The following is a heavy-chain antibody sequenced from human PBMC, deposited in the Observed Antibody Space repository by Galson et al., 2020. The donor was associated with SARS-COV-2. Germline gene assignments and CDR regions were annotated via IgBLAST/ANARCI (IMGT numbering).Heavy chain of an antibody. J-gene: IGHJ4*02. CDR1: GFSLTPSGVG. Sequence: SGPTLMKPTQTLTLTCTLSGFSLTPSGVGVGWIRQPSGKALEWLAIIYWNDDKRYSPSLKSRLTISKDTSKNQVVLTMTNMDPVDTATYYCAHGRVRVDDKYFDYGGQGSLVTVSS. V-gene: IGHV2-5*01. CDR2: IYWNDDK. D-gene: IGHD3-10*01. CDR3: AHGRVRVDDKYFDY.